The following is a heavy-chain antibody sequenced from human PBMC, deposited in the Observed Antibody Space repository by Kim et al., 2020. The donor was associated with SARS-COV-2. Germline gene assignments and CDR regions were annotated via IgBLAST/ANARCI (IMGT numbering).Heavy chain of an antibody. J-gene: IGHJ5*02. V-gene: IGHV1-2*06. CDR2: INPNSGGT. Sequence: ASVKVSCKASGYTFTGYYMHWVRQAPGQGLEWMGRINPNSGGTNYAQKFQGRVTMTRDTSISTAYMELSRLRSDDTAVYYCARDRPITMIVVASNWFDPWGQGTLVTVSS. CDR3: ARDRPITMIVVASNWFDP. D-gene: IGHD3-22*01. CDR1: GYTFTGYY.